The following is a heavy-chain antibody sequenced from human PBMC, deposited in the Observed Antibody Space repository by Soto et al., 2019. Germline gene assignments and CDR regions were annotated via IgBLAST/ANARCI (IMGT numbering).Heavy chain of an antibody. Sequence: QVHLQESGPGLVNPSETLSLTCTGSGDSISNHYWRWIRQPPGNGLEWIGYIYYTGSTNYNPSLKSRVTMSVDTSKNQFSLNLTSLTAADTAIYYCARANWYSEYWGQGTLVTVSS. J-gene: IGHJ4*02. CDR3: ARANWYSEY. CDR2: IYYTGST. V-gene: IGHV4-59*11. CDR1: GDSISNHY. D-gene: IGHD1-1*01.